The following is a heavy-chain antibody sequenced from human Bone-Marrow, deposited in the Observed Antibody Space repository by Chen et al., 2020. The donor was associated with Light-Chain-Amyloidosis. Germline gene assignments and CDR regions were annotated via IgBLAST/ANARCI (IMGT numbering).Heavy chain of an antibody. V-gene: IGHV3-7*01. D-gene: IGHD3-10*01. Sequence: EGQLVQSGGGLVQPGGSLRLSCAASGFTLSSHWMSWVRQAPGKGLEWVANINQDGSEKYYVDSVKGRFTISRDNGKNSLYLQMNNLRAEDTAVYYCARVGDGSNRSEALEIWGQGTMVTVSS. CDR2: INQDGSEK. CDR3: ARVGDGSNRSEALEI. J-gene: IGHJ3*02. CDR1: GFTLSSHW.